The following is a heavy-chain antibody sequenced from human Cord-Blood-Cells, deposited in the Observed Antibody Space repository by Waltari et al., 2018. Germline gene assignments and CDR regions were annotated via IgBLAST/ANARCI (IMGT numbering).Heavy chain of an antibody. Sequence: QVQLVQSGAEVKKPGASVKVSCKASGYTFTSYAMHLVRQAPGQRLEWMGWINAGNGNTKYSQKFQGRVTITRDTSASTAYMELSSLRSEDTAVYYCARPYSSSWYFDYWGQGTLVTVSS. J-gene: IGHJ4*02. CDR1: GYTFTSYA. CDR3: ARPYSSSWYFDY. CDR2: INAGNGNT. V-gene: IGHV1-3*01. D-gene: IGHD6-13*01.